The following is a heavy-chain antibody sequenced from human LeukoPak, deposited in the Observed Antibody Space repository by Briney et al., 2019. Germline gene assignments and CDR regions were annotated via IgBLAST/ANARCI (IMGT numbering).Heavy chain of an antibody. V-gene: IGHV1-69*04. J-gene: IGHJ4*02. CDR2: IIPILGIA. CDR1: GGTFSSYA. Sequence: SVKVSCKASGGTFSSYAISWVRQAPGQGLEWMGRIIPILGIANYAQKFQGRVTITADKSTSTAYMELSSLRSEDTAVYYCARDGIAAAPGEGYWDQGTLVTVSS. D-gene: IGHD6-13*01. CDR3: ARDGIAAAPGEGY.